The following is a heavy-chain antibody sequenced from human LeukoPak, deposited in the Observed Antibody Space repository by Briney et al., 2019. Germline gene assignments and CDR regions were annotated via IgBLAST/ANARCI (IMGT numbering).Heavy chain of an antibody. CDR3: ARDLMVRGVNAFDI. CDR1: GGSFSGYY. D-gene: IGHD3-10*01. Sequence: SETLSLTCGVYGGSFSGYYWSWIRQPPGKGLEWIGEINHRGSTNYNSSLKSRVTISVDTSKNQFSLKLSSVTAADTAVYYCARDLMVRGVNAFDIWGQGTMVTVSS. V-gene: IGHV4-34*01. J-gene: IGHJ3*02. CDR2: INHRGST.